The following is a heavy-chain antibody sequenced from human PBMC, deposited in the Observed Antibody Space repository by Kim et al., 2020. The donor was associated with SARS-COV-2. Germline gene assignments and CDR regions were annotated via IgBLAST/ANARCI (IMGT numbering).Heavy chain of an antibody. CDR1: GFTFSSYS. CDR3: ARDPTVYDWDGVSAVDI. V-gene: IGHV3-48*04. J-gene: IGHJ3*02. D-gene: IGHD1-1*01. Sequence: GGSLRLSCAASGFTFSSYSMNWVRQAPGKGLEWVSSISSSSSTIYYADSVKGRFTISRDNAKNSLYLQMNSLRAEDTAVYYCARDPTVYDWDGVSAVDIWGQGTMVTVSS. CDR2: ISSSSSTI.